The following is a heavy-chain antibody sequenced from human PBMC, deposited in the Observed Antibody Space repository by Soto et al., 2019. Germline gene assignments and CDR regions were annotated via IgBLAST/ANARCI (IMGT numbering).Heavy chain of an antibody. CDR3: ARHGIGHGSGSYHLYYFDF. CDR1: GGSISNYY. CDR2: LYYTGST. J-gene: IGHJ4*02. Sequence: SETLSLTCTVSGGSISNYYWSWIRQPPGEALEWIGYLYYTGSTNYNSSLKSRATISLASSKNPFSLKVNSVTAADTAVYYCARHGIGHGSGSYHLYYFDFWGQGTLVTVSS. V-gene: IGHV4-59*08. D-gene: IGHD3-10*01.